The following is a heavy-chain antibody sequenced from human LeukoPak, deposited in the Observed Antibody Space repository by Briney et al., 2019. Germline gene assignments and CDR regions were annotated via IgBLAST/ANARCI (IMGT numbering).Heavy chain of an antibody. J-gene: IGHJ4*02. D-gene: IGHD3-3*01. CDR1: GFTVSSNY. Sequence: GGSLRLSCAASGFTVSSNYMSWVRQAPGKGLEWVSVIYSGGSTYYADSVKGRFTISRDNSKNTLYLQMNSLRAEDMAVYYCARNVHGYYDFWSGYYSPIYYFDYWGQGTLVTVSS. CDR2: IYSGGST. CDR3: ARNVHGYYDFWSGYYSPIYYFDY. V-gene: IGHV3-66*02.